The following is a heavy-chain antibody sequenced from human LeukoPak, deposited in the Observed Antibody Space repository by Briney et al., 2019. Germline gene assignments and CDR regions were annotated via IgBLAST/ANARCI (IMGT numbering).Heavy chain of an antibody. J-gene: IGHJ4*02. CDR3: AREIVGGFNPGAY. Sequence: SETLSLTCTVSPDSTTSNFWSWVRHPPGKGLEWIGEIHRSGSTNYNPSLQSRVTISIDRSKNQIALELSSVTAADTAVYYCAREIVGGFNPGAYWGQGTLVTVSS. D-gene: IGHD1-14*01. CDR2: IHRSGST. CDR1: PDSTTSNF. V-gene: IGHV4-4*02.